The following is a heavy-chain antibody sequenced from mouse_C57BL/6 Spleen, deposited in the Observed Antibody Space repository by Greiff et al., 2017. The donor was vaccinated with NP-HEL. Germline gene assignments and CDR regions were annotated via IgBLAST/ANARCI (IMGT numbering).Heavy chain of an antibody. Sequence: EVQRVESGGGLVQPGGSLSLSCAASGFTFTDYYMSWVRQPPGKALEWLGFIRNKANGYTTVYSLSVKGRLTISRVNSQSILYLQMHALRAEDSATYYCARSAPLYSGTAHFDYWGQGTTLTVSS. V-gene: IGHV7-3*01. D-gene: IGHD2-1*01. CDR3: ARSAPLYSGTAHFDY. CDR2: IRNKANGYTT. J-gene: IGHJ2*01. CDR1: GFTFTDYY.